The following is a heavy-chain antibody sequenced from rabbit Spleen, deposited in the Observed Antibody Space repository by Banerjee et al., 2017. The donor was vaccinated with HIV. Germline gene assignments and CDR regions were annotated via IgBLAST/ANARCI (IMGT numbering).Heavy chain of an antibody. CDR3: TRCYSNYGYGVDL. CDR1: GFDLSNYY. Sequence: QLEETGGGLVQPGGSLTLSCKVSGFDLSNYYMTWVRQAPGKGLEWTGYIDPVFGNTYYASWVNGRFTISSDNAQNTVDLQMTSLTAADTATYICTRCYSNYGYGVDLWGQGTLVTVS. V-gene: IGHV1S7*01. CDR2: IDPVFGNT. J-gene: IGHJ3*01. D-gene: IGHD6-1*01.